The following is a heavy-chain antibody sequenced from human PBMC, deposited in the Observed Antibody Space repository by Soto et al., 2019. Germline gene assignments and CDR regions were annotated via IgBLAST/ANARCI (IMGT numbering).Heavy chain of an antibody. J-gene: IGHJ4*02. CDR3: VRQISGVDRALDY. CDR1: GGSVISGEYF. Sequence: QVQLQESGPGLVKPSQNLSLTCTVSGGSVISGEYFWNWIRQPPGKGLEWIGYIYYSGSTYYNPSLRSRLTISLDTSKNQFSLILNSVTAADTAVYYCVRQISGVDRALDYWGQGTLATVSS. CDR2: IYYSGST. D-gene: IGHD3-3*01. V-gene: IGHV4-30-4*01.